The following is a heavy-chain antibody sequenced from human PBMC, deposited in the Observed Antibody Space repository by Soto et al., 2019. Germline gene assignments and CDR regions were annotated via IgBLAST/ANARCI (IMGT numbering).Heavy chain of an antibody. CDR3: ARDLYDFWSGYYKEGGMDV. CDR2: ISSSGSTI. J-gene: IGHJ6*02. D-gene: IGHD3-3*01. V-gene: IGHV3-48*03. Sequence: GGSLRLSCAASGFPFSIYEMNLVRQSPGKGLEWVSYISSSGSTIYYADSVKGRFTISRDNAKNSPYLQMKSLRAEDTAVYYCARDLYDFWSGYYKEGGMDVWGQGTRVTVSS. CDR1: GFPFSIYE.